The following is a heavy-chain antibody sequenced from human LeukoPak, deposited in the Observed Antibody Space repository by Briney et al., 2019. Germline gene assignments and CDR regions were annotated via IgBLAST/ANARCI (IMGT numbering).Heavy chain of an antibody. V-gene: IGHV1-46*01. Sequence: GGSLRLSCAASGFTFSSYWMHWVRQAPGQGLEWMGIINPSGGSTSYAQKFQGRVTMTRDTSTSTVYMELSSLRSEDTAVYYCARKTYYYYYMDVWGKGTTVTVSS. CDR2: INPSGGST. CDR3: ARKTYYYYYMDV. CDR1: GFTFSSYW. J-gene: IGHJ6*03.